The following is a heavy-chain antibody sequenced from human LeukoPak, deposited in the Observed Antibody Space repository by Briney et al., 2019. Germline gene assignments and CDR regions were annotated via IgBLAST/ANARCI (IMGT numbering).Heavy chain of an antibody. CDR1: GYTFTSYG. CDR3: ARDSSGWSSLDY. J-gene: IGHJ4*02. V-gene: IGHV1-18*04. D-gene: IGHD6-19*01. Sequence: ASVKVSCKASGYTFTSYGISWVRQAPGQGLEWMGWISAHNGNTNYAQKLQGRVTMTTDTSTSTAYMELRSLRSDDTAVYYCARDSSGWSSLDYWGQGTLVTVSS. CDR2: ISAHNGNT.